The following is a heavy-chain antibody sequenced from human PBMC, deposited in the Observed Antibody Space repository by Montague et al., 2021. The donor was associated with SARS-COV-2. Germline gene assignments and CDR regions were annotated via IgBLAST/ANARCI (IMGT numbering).Heavy chain of an antibody. D-gene: IGHD3-22*01. CDR3: AREVRYYYDSSGPGAFDI. CDR2: IYYSGST. J-gene: IGHJ3*02. V-gene: IGHV4-59*01. CDR1: GGSISSYY. Sequence: SETLSLTCTVSGGSISSYYWSWIRQPPGKGLEWIGYIYYSGSTXXXPSXXXRVTISVDTSKNQFPLKLSSVTAADTAVYYCAREVRYYYDSSGPGAFDIWGQGTMVTVSS.